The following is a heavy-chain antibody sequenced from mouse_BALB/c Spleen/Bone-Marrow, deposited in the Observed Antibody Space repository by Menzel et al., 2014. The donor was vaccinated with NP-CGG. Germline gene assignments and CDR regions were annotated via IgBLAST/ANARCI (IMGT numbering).Heavy chain of an antibody. Sequence: DLVKPGASVKLSCKASGYTFTSHWINWVKQRPGQGLGWIGRIAPGSGNIYYNEMFKVKATLTVDASSSTAYIQLSSLSSEDSAVYFCARSYYVSSPYAMDYWGQGTSVTVSS. CDR1: GYTFTSHW. D-gene: IGHD1-1*01. V-gene: IGHV1S41*01. CDR3: ARSYYVSSPYAMDY. CDR2: IAPGSGNI. J-gene: IGHJ4*01.